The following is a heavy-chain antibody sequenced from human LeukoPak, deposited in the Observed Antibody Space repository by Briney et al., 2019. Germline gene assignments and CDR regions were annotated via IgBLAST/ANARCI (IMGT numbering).Heavy chain of an antibody. CDR3: ARVWELLGSDAFDI. D-gene: IGHD1-26*01. V-gene: IGHV1-18*01. Sequence: GASVKVSCKASGYTFTSYGISWVRQAPGQGLEWMGWISAYNGNTNYAQKLQGRVTMTTDTSTSTAYMELRSLRSDDTAVYYCARVWELLGSDAFDIWGQGTMVTVSS. CDR2: ISAYNGNT. J-gene: IGHJ3*02. CDR1: GYTFTSYG.